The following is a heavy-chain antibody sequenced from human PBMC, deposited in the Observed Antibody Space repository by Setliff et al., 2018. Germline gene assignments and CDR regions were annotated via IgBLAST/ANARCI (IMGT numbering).Heavy chain of an antibody. Sequence: GGSLRLSCAVSGFTFNNTWMNWVRQAPGKGLEWVGRFKSKTDGGTTDYAAPVKGRFTISRDYSKNTLFLQMNSLIIEDTAVYYCTTWPENGGYYYYYYMDVWGKGTTVTVSS. CDR2: FKSKTDGGTT. V-gene: IGHV3-15*01. CDR1: GFTFNNTW. D-gene: IGHD3-16*01. CDR3: TTWPENGGYYYYYYMDV. J-gene: IGHJ6*03.